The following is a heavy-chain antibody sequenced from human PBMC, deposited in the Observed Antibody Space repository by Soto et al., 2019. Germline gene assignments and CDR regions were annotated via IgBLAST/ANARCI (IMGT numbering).Heavy chain of an antibody. CDR1: GGSISRYY. CDR3: ARGGDIVVVPAPWFDP. CDR2: IYYSGST. V-gene: IGHV4-59*01. D-gene: IGHD2-2*01. J-gene: IGHJ5*02. Sequence: SETLSPTCTVSGGSISRYYWSWIRQPPGKGLEWIGYIYYSGSTNYNPSLKSRVTISVDTSKNQFSLKLSSVTAADTAVYYCARGGDIVVVPAPWFDPWGQGTLVTVSS.